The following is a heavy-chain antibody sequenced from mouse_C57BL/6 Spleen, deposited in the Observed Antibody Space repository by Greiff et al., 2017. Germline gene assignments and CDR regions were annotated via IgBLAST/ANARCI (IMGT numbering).Heavy chain of an antibody. CDR2: IYPGDGDT. CDR1: GYAFRSYW. CDR3: AGLDYGNYLYYFGY. D-gene: IGHD2-1*01. V-gene: IGHV1-80*01. J-gene: IGHJ2*01. Sequence: VQLQQSGAELVKPGASVKISCKASGYAFRSYWMNWVKQRPGQGLEWIGQIYPGDGDTNYNGKFKGKATLTADKSSSTAYMQLRSLTSEDSAVYFCAGLDYGNYLYYFGYWGQGTTVTVAS.